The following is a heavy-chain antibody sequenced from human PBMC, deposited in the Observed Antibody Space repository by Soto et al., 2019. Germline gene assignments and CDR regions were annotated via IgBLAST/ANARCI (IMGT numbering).Heavy chain of an antibody. CDR3: ARTQGADSSGYDYYYYYYGMDV. CDR1: GYTFTGYY. D-gene: IGHD3-22*01. CDR2: INPNSGGT. V-gene: IGHV1-2*02. Sequence: ASVKVSCKASGYTFTGYYMHWVRQAPGQGLEWMGWINPNSGGTNYVQKFQGRVTMTRDTSISTAYMELSRLRSDDTAVYYCARTQGADSSGYDYYYYYYGMDVWGQGTTVTVSS. J-gene: IGHJ6*02.